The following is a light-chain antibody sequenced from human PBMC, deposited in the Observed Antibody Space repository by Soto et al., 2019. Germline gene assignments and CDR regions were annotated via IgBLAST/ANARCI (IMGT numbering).Light chain of an antibody. J-gene: IGKJ5*01. CDR3: QQYNNWPPQIT. Sequence: EIVLTQSPGTLSLSPGDRATLSCRASQSVSSNLAWYHQKPGQSPRLLIYGASTRATGLPARFSGSGSGTEFTLTISSLQSEDFAVYYCQQYNNWPPQITFGQGTRLEI. CDR2: GAS. CDR1: QSVSSN. V-gene: IGKV3-15*01.